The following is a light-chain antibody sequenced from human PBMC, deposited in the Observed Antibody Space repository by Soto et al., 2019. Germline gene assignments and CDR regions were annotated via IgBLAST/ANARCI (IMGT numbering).Light chain of an antibody. Sequence: DIVMTQSPDSLAVSLGERATINCKSSQSVLYSSNNKNYLAWYQQKPGQPPKLLIYWASTRESGVPARFSCNGSGTDFTLTISSLQAEDVAVYYCQQYYSAPPLTFGQGTKVEIK. CDR2: WAS. V-gene: IGKV4-1*01. J-gene: IGKJ1*01. CDR1: QSVLYSSNNKNY. CDR3: QQYYSAPPLT.